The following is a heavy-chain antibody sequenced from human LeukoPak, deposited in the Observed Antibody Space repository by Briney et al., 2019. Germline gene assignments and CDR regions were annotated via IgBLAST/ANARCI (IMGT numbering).Heavy chain of an antibody. J-gene: IGHJ5*02. CDR1: GGSISSGGYY. CDR3: AREGPSGGIAAAGTGNWFDP. D-gene: IGHD6-13*01. Sequence: SETLSLTCTVSGGSISSGGYYWSWIRQHPGKGLKWIGYIYYSGSTYYNPSLKSRVTISVDTSKNQFSLKLSSVTAADTAVYYCAREGPSGGIAAAGTGNWFDPWGQGTLVTVSS. CDR2: IYYSGST. V-gene: IGHV4-31*03.